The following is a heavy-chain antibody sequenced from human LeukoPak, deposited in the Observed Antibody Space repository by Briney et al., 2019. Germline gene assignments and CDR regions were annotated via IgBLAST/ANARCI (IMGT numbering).Heavy chain of an antibody. V-gene: IGHV4-34*01. CDR3: ARTVLRYFDWLSSRGDYFDY. D-gene: IGHD3-9*01. Sequence: SETLSLTCAVYGGSFSGYYWSWLRQPPGKGLEWIGEINHSGSTNYNPSLKSRVTISVDTSKNQFSLKLSSVTAADTAVYYCARTVLRYFDWLSSRGDYFDYWGQGTLVTVSS. CDR1: GGSFSGYY. J-gene: IGHJ4*02. CDR2: INHSGST.